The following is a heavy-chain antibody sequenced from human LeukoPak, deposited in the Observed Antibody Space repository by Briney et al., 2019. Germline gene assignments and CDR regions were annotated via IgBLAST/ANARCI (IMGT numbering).Heavy chain of an antibody. Sequence: KSSETLSLTCTVSGGSISNYYWNWIRQAAGKGLEWVGRFYASGSTNYNPSLKSRVTISVDKSKNQFSLKLTSVTAADTAVYYCARVTYTSGWSSTGGAFDIWGQGTMVTVSS. V-gene: IGHV4-4*07. CDR2: FYASGST. CDR1: GGSISNYY. CDR3: ARVTYTSGWSSTGGAFDI. J-gene: IGHJ3*02. D-gene: IGHD6-13*01.